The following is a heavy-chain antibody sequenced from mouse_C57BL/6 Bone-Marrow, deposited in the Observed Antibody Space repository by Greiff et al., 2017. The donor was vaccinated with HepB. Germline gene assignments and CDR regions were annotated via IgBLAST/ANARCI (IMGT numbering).Heavy chain of an antibody. V-gene: IGHV3-1*01. CDR1: GYSITSGYD. Sequence: DVKLQESGPGMVKPTQSLSLTCTVTGYSITSGYDWHWIRHLPGNKLEWMGYISYSGSTNYNPSLKSRISITHDTSKNHFFLKLNSVTTEDTATYYCARDITTASYWYFDVWGTGTTVTVSS. D-gene: IGHD1-2*01. CDR2: ISYSGST. J-gene: IGHJ1*03. CDR3: ARDITTASYWYFDV.